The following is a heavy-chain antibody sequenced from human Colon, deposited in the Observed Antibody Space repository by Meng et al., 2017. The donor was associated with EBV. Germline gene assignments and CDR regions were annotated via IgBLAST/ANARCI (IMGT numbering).Heavy chain of an antibody. V-gene: IGHV4-34*01. D-gene: IGHD3-9*01. Sequence: QLLLQQLGPGLLKPSETLSLTCTVNGGSFSCYVWSWVRQPPGKGMEWIGEVSHPGSANYNPSLKSRVTISVDASEKQFSLRLTSVTAADSAVYYCARVPTTGYKDHWGQGTLVTVSS. CDR2: VSHPGSA. J-gene: IGHJ4*02. CDR3: ARVPTTGYKDH. CDR1: GGSFSCYV.